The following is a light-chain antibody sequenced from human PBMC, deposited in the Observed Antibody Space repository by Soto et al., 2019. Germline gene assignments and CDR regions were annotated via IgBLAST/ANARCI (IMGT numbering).Light chain of an antibody. CDR1: QDIGTY. V-gene: IGKV1-8*01. Sequence: AIRITQSPSSFSASTGDRVSMTCRATQDIGTYLAWYQQIPGKAPKLLVYDASTLQSGVASRFSGSGSGTEFTLTISSLRPDDFATYYCQQYNSYSPWTFGQGTKVDIK. CDR2: DAS. J-gene: IGKJ1*01. CDR3: QQYNSYSPWT.